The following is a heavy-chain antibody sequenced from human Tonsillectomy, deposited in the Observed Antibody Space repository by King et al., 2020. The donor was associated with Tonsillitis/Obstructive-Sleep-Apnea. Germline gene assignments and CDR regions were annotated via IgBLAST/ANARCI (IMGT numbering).Heavy chain of an antibody. CDR3: ARVYYYYYYMDV. CDR1: GGSVSSDSYY. Sequence: QLQESGPGLVKPSETLSLTCTVSGGSVSSDSYYWSWIRQPPGKGLEWIGSIYYSWSANYHPSPNSRVTISVDTSKNQFSLKLRSVTAADTAVYYCARVYYYYYYMDVWGKGTTVTVSS. CDR2: IYYSWSA. J-gene: IGHJ6*03. V-gene: IGHV4-61*01. D-gene: IGHD5/OR15-5a*01.